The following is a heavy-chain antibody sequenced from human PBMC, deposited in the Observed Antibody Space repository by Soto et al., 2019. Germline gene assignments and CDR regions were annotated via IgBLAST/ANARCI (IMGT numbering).Heavy chain of an antibody. CDR2: IYYSGAT. CDR3: ARGQYYFDS. Sequence: SETLSLTCSVSGVLVSRYYWSWIRQPPGKGLEWIGYIYYSGATNYNPSLKSRVTISLDTSNNQFSLKLSSVTAADTAVYYCARGQYYFDSWGQGTLVTVSS. V-gene: IGHV4-59*02. CDR1: GVLVSRYY. J-gene: IGHJ4*02.